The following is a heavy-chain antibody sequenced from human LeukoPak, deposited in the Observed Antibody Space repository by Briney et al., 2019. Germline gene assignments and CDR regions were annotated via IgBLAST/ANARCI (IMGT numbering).Heavy chain of an antibody. V-gene: IGHV3-11*01. CDR1: GGSFSGYY. D-gene: IGHD3-9*01. Sequence: LSLTCAVYGGSFSGYYWSWIRQAPGKGLEWISYISRSGDTLYYADSVEGRFTISRDNAKNSLSLQMNSLRADDTAVYYCAREVVIFPDYYYYGMDVWGQGTTVTVSS. CDR2: ISRSGDTL. J-gene: IGHJ6*02. CDR3: AREVVIFPDYYYYGMDV.